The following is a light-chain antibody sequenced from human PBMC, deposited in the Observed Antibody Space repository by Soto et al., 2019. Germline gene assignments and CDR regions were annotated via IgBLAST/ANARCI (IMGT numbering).Light chain of an antibody. CDR2: AGS. J-gene: IGKJ5*01. CDR1: QNIRNY. V-gene: IGKV1-39*01. Sequence: DIQMTQSPSSLSASVGDRVTITCRASQNIRNYLNWYHQRPGKTPYLMGYAGSNLRSGGPIRFRWRWFWKDFTFTIRRLQAEDGAVYYCQQHYSTPLTFGQGTRLEI. CDR3: QQHYSTPLT.